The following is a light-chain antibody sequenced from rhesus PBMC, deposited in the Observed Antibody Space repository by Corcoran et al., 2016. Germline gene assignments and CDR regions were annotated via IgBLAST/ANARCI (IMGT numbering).Light chain of an antibody. CDR1: QGISSY. J-gene: IGKJ3*01. CDR3: QQHNSYPFT. V-gene: IGKV1-25*01. CDR2: KAS. Sequence: DIQMTQSPSSLSASVGDTVTITCRASQGISSYLAWYQQKPGKAPNLLIYKASTLQSGVPSRFSGSGSGTDFTLTISSLQPEDFATYYCQQHNSYPFTFGPGTKLDIK.